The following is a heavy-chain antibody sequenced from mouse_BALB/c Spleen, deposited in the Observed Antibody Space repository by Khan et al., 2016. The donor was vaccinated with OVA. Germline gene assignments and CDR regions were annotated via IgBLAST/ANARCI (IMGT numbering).Heavy chain of an antibody. J-gene: IGHJ4*01. D-gene: IGHD2-10*01. CDR2: LWSDGST. CDR1: GFSLTDYG. V-gene: IGHV2-6-1*01. CDR3: ARQPYYHYYIMDY. Sequence: QVQLKESGPGLVAPSQNLSLTCTISGFSLTDYGVHWVRQPPGKGLEWLVVLWSDGSTAYNSALKSRLSIIKDNSKSQIFLKMNRLQTDDTAMYYCARQPYYHYYIMDYWGQGTSVTVSS.